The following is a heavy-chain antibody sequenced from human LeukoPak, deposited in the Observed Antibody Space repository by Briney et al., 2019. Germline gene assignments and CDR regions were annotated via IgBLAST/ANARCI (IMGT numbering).Heavy chain of an antibody. CDR2: IWYDGSNK. CDR1: GFTFSSYG. D-gene: IGHD6-6*01. Sequence: GGSLRLSCAASGFTFSSYGMHWVRQAPGEGLEWVAVIWYDGSNKYYADSVKGRFTISRDNSKNTLYLQMNSLRAEDTAVYYCAKGPATYSSSSPPFYMDVWGKGTTVTVSS. V-gene: IGHV3-33*06. CDR3: AKGPATYSSSSPPFYMDV. J-gene: IGHJ6*03.